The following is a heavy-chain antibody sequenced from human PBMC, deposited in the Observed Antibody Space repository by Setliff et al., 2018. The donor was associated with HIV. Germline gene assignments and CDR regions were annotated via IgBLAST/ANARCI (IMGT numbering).Heavy chain of an antibody. CDR3: ARLYYYGSGNYNDAFDI. CDR2: IFHSGGT. Sequence: PSETLSLTCAFSGSSFSSVYHWAWVRQPPGKGLECIGTIFHSGGTYYNPSLKSRVTISVYTSKHQFSLRLSSVTAADTAVYYCARLYYYGSGNYNDAFDIWGQGTVVTVSS. V-gene: IGHV4-38-2*01. CDR1: GSSFSSVYH. J-gene: IGHJ3*02. D-gene: IGHD3-10*01.